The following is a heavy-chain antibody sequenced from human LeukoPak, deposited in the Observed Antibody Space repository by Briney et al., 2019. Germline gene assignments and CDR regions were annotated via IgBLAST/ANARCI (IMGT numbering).Heavy chain of an antibody. Sequence: SETLSLTCTVSGGSISNYYWTWIRQPPGKGLEWIGFISYSGNTNYNPSLKSRVTISVDTSKNQFSLKLSSVTAADTAVYYCARGKPVLLWFGERRSPFDYWGQGTLVTVSS. CDR2: ISYSGNT. CDR3: ARGKPVLLWFGERRSPFDY. V-gene: IGHV4-59*08. CDR1: GGSISNYY. J-gene: IGHJ4*02. D-gene: IGHD3-10*01.